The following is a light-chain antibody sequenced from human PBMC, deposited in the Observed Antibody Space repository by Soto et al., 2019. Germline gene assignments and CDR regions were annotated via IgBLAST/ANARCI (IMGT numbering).Light chain of an antibody. CDR2: DVS. J-gene: IGLJ2*01. Sequence: QSALTQPASVSGSPGQSITISCTGTSSDVGGYNYVSWYQQHPGKAPKVMIYDVSNRPSGFSSRFSGSKSGNTASLTISGLQAEDEADYYCSSYTSSSTLYVIFGGGTKVTVL. CDR3: SSYTSSSTLYVI. CDR1: SSDVGGYNY. V-gene: IGLV2-14*01.